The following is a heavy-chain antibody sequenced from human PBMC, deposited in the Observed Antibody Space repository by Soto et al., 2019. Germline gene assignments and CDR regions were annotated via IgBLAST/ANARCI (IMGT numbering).Heavy chain of an antibody. CDR2: ICYSGST. CDR3: AREHIVATQFDY. Sequence: SETLSLTCTVSGGSISSGGYYWSWIRQHPGKGLEWIGYICYSGSTYYNPSLKSRVTISVDTSKNQFSLKLSSVTAADTAVYYCAREHIVATQFDYWGQGTLVTVSS. CDR1: GGSISSGGYY. J-gene: IGHJ4*02. D-gene: IGHD5-12*01. V-gene: IGHV4-31*03.